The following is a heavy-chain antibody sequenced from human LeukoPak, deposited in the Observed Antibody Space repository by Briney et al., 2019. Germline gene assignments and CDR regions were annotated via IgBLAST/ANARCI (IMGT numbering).Heavy chain of an antibody. V-gene: IGHV3-21*01. CDR1: GFTFSRLS. D-gene: IGHD2-21*01. CDR2: ICSCSSYI. Sequence: GGSLRLSCAAWGFTFSRLSMHYVPEARGKGVVGVSSICSCSSYIYYADSVKGRFTISRDNAKNSLYLQMNSLRAEDTAVYYCARADCAAFDIWGQGTMVTVSS. J-gene: IGHJ3*02. CDR3: ARADCAAFDI.